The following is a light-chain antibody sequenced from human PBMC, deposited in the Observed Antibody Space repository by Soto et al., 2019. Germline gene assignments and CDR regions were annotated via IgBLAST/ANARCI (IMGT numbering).Light chain of an antibody. CDR1: SSDVGGHTY. J-gene: IGLJ7*01. Sequence: QSALTQPPSASGSPGQSVTISCTGTSSDVGGHTYVSWYQQHPGKAPKLMIYEVSKRPSGVPDRFSGSKSGNTASLTVSGVQAEDEADYYCTSYAGSNYVFGSGTQLTVL. V-gene: IGLV2-8*01. CDR3: TSYAGSNYV. CDR2: EVS.